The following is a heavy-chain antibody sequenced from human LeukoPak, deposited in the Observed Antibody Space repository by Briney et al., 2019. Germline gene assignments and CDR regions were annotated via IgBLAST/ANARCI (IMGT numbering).Heavy chain of an antibody. V-gene: IGHV4-30-4*01. D-gene: IGHD3-10*01. CDR1: GGSISSGDYY. CDR3: ARVRLPFGCEYGSGSYPRAVFDY. CDR2: IYYSGST. J-gene: IGHJ4*02. Sequence: SETLSLTCTVSGGSISSGDYYWSWIRQPPGKGLEWIGYIYYSGSTYYNPFLKSRVTISVDTSKNQFSLKLSSVTAADTAVYYCARVRLPFGCEYGSGSYPRAVFDYWGQGTLVTVSS.